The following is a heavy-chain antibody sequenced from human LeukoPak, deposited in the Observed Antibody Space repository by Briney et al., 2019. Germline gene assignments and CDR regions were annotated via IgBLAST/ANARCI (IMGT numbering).Heavy chain of an antibody. CDR1: GYTFTGCY. J-gene: IGHJ5*02. CDR2: INPNSGGT. V-gene: IGHV1-2*02. D-gene: IGHD3-3*01. Sequence: GSSVKVSCKASGYTFTGCYMHWVRQAPGQGLEWMGWINPNSGGTNYAQKFQGRVTMTRDTSISTAYMELSRLRSDDTAVYYCARDRSIFGVVPTVWFDPWGQGTLVTVSS. CDR3: ARDRSIFGVVPTVWFDP.